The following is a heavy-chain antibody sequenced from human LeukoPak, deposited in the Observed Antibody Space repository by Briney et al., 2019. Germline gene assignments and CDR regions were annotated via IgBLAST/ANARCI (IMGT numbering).Heavy chain of an antibody. CDR2: IYYIGST. CDR1: GGSISSYY. CDR3: ARDTSSGWYGAFDI. V-gene: IGHV4-59*01. J-gene: IGHJ3*02. Sequence: PSETLSLTCTVSGGSISSYYWSWIRQPPGKGLEWIGYIYYIGSTNYNPSLKSRVTISVDTSKNPFYLKLSSVTAADTAVYYCARDTSSGWYGAFDIWGQGTMVTVSS. D-gene: IGHD6-19*01.